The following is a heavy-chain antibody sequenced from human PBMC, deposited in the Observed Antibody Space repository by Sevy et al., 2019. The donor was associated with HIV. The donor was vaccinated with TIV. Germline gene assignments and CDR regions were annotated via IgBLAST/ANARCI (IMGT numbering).Heavy chain of an antibody. V-gene: IGHV3-23*01. CDR2: ISHGGGTT. CDR3: ARRCIPSAPPALDY. J-gene: IGHJ4*02. Sequence: GGSLRLSCAASGFTFNNYVMNWVRQAPGKGLEWVSVISHGGGTTYYADSVKGRFTTSRDDSKDTVYLEMNSLRAEDTAVYYCARRCIPSAPPALDYWGQGTLVTVSS. CDR1: GFTFNNYV. D-gene: IGHD2-2*01.